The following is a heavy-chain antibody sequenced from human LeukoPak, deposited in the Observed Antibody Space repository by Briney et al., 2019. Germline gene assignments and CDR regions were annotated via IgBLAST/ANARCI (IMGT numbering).Heavy chain of an antibody. D-gene: IGHD3-10*01. CDR1: GYTFTSYA. J-gene: IGHJ4*02. V-gene: IGHV1-3*01. CDR3: ARLGELLPIDY. Sequence: EASVKVSCKASGYTFTSYAMHWVRQAPGQRLEWMGWINAGNGNTKYSQKFQGRVTITRDTSASTAYMELSSLRSEDTAVYYCARLGELLPIDYWGQGTLATVSS. CDR2: INAGNGNT.